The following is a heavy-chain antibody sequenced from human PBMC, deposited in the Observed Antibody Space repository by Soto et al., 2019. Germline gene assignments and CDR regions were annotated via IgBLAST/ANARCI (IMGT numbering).Heavy chain of an antibody. V-gene: IGHV4-30-2*01. CDR3: ARGFVFSSSLRGAVWFDP. CDR2: IYHSGST. Sequence: QLQLQESGSGLVKPSQTLSLTCAVSGGSISSGGYSWSWIRQPPGKGLEWIGYIYHSGSTYYNPSLKSRLTVSEDRSKNQFSLTLSSVTAADTAVYYCARGFVFSSSLRGAVWFDPWGQGTLVTVSS. J-gene: IGHJ5*02. D-gene: IGHD6-6*01. CDR1: GGSISSGGYS.